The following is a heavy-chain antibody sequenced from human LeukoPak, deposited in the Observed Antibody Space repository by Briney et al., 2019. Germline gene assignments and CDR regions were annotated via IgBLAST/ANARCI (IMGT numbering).Heavy chain of an antibody. CDR1: GFTFSSYA. Sequence: PGGSLRLSCVASGFTFSSYAMNWVRQAPGKGLEWVAATSYDGSDKYYADSVKGRFTISRDHSKNTLYLQMNSLRPEDTAVYYCVASRSYYAFDYWGRGTLVIVSS. D-gene: IGHD3-10*01. V-gene: IGHV3-30-3*01. CDR3: VASRSYYAFDY. CDR2: TSYDGSDK. J-gene: IGHJ4*02.